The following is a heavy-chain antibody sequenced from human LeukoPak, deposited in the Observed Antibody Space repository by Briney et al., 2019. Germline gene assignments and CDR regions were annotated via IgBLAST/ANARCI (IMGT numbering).Heavy chain of an antibody. CDR2: IYYSGST. Sequence: SETLSLTCTVSGGSISSGGYYWSWIRQHPGKGLEWIGYIYYSGSTYYNPSLKSRVTISVDTSKNQFSLKLSSVTAADTAVYYRARSRSGWYGSDAFDIWGQGTMVTVSS. CDR1: GGSISSGGYY. CDR3: ARSRSGWYGSDAFDI. J-gene: IGHJ3*02. V-gene: IGHV4-31*03. D-gene: IGHD6-19*01.